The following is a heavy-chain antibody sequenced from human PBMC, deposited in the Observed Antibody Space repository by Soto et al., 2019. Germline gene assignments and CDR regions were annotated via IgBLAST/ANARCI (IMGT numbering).Heavy chain of an antibody. CDR3: MNLYSYGSGSYYK. CDR2: MSGSGGST. CDR1: GFTFSTYA. Sequence: EVQLLESGGGLVQPGGSLRLSCAASGFTFSTYAMSWVRQAPGKGLEWVSGMSGSGGSTYYADSVKGRFTISRDNSKNTLYLDMNSLRSEDTAVYYCMNLYSYGSGSYYKWGQGTLVTVSS. V-gene: IGHV3-23*01. J-gene: IGHJ4*02. D-gene: IGHD3-10*01.